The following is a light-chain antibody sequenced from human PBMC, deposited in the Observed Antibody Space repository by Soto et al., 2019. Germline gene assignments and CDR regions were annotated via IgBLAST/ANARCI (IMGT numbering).Light chain of an antibody. J-gene: IGKJ2*01. CDR3: HQRATWPRYP. Sequence: EIVLTQSPATLSLSPGERATLSCRASQSVNIYLAWYQQKPGQAPRLLIYDASNRAPGIPARFSGSGSGTDFTLTISSLEPEDFAVHYCHQRATWPRYPFGQGTKLEIK. CDR1: QSVNIY. V-gene: IGKV3-11*01. CDR2: DAS.